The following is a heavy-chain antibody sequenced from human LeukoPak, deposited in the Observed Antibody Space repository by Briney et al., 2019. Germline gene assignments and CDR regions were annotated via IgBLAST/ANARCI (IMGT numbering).Heavy chain of an antibody. J-gene: IGHJ4*02. CDR1: GFTVSSNF. CDR2: IYSGDNT. V-gene: IGHV3-53*01. Sequence: SGGSLRLSCAASGFTVSSNFMSWVRQAPGKGLEWVSVIYSGDNTYYADSVKGRFTISRDNSKNTLYLQMNSLRADDTAVYYCARDPRYCSGGSCYHYWGQGTLVTVSS. CDR3: ARDPRYCSGGSCYHY. D-gene: IGHD2-15*01.